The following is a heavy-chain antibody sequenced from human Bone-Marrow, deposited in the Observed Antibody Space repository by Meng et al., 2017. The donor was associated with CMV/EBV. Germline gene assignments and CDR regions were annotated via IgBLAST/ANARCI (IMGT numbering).Heavy chain of an antibody. CDR2: IDNSGRNT. V-gene: IGHV3-23*01. J-gene: IGHJ4*02. Sequence: ASGFTFSRYAIGWFRQAPGKGLEWVSSIDNSGRNTDYADSLKGRFTISRDNSKNTLFLQMNSLRAEDTALYYCAKDRNSGWNFFDHWGQGALVTVSS. CDR3: AKDRNSGWNFFDH. CDR1: GFTFSRYA. D-gene: IGHD5-12*01.